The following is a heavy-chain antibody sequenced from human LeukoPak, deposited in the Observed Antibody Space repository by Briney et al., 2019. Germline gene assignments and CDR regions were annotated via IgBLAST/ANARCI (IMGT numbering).Heavy chain of an antibody. CDR2: IYPGDSDT. V-gene: IGHV5-51*01. J-gene: IGHJ4*02. CDR3: ARARTMVRGAATSFDY. D-gene: IGHD3-10*01. Sequence: GESLQISCQGSGYSFTSYWIGWVRQMPGKGLEWMGIIYPGDSDTRYSPSFQGQVTISADKSISTAYLQWSSLKASDTAMYYCARARTMVRGAATSFDYWGQGTLVTVSS. CDR1: GYSFTSYW.